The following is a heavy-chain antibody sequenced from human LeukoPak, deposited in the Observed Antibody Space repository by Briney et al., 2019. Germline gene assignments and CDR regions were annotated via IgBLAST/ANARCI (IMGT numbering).Heavy chain of an antibody. V-gene: IGHV3-7*01. Sequence: GGSLRLSCSASGFTFIKHYMSWVRQAPGKGLECVAKIKPDGSEKYYMDSVEGRFTISRDNSKNALYLQLNSLRAEDTAVYYCARETWWRFDYWGQGSPVTVS. CDR2: IKPDGSEK. J-gene: IGHJ4*02. D-gene: IGHD2-15*01. CDR3: ARETWWRFDY. CDR1: GFTFIKHY.